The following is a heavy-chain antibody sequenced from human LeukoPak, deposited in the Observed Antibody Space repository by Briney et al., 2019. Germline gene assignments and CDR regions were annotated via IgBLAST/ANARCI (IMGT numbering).Heavy chain of an antibody. CDR2: ISAYNGNT. D-gene: IGHD6-19*01. J-gene: IGHJ6*02. CDR1: DYSFTSYA. Sequence: ASVKVSCKASDYSFTSYAINWVRQAPGQGLEWLGWISAYNGNTNYAQKFQDRVTLTTDASTSIAYLELRSLTSDDTAVYYCARDPLSSTWSNYYHAMDVWGPGTTVTVSS. V-gene: IGHV1-18*01. CDR3: ARDPLSSTWSNYYHAMDV.